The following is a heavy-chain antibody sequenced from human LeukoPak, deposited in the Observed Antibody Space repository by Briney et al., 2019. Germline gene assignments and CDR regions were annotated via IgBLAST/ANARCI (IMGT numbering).Heavy chain of an antibody. V-gene: IGHV4-59*01. J-gene: IGHJ4*02. CDR1: GGSISSYY. CDR3: ARGNTYYDILTGYYTSNFDY. CDR2: IYYSGST. D-gene: IGHD3-9*01. Sequence: PSETLSLTCTVSGGSISSYYWSWIRQPPGKGLEWIGYIYYSGSTNYNPSLKSRVTISVDTSKNQFSLKLSSVTAADTAVYYCARGNTYYDILTGYYTSNFDYWGQGTLVTVSS.